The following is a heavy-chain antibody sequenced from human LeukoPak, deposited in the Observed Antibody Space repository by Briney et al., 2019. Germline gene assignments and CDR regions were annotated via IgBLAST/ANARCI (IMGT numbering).Heavy chain of an antibody. CDR1: GFTFSSYA. Sequence: QTGGSLRLSCAASGFTFSSYAMSWVRQAPGKGLEWVSAISGSGGSTYYADSVKGRFTIPRDNSKNTLYLQMNSLRAEDTAVYYCAKRVATIPRYFDYWGQGALDTVSS. J-gene: IGHJ4*02. D-gene: IGHD5-12*01. CDR3: AKRVATIPRYFDY. CDR2: ISGSGGST. V-gene: IGHV3-23*01.